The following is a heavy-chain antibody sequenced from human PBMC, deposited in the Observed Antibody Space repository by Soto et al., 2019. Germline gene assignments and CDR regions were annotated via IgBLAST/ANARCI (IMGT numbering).Heavy chain of an antibody. CDR3: ARILLYTWMKSYYFDY. V-gene: IGHV2-5*01. D-gene: IGHD1-26*01. Sequence: SGPTLVNPTQTLMLTCSFSGFSLNTTGVGVGWIRQAPGKALEWLANIYWHDDKRYNPSLEGRLTITKDTSKNQVVLTMTNMDPVDTATYYCARILLYTWMKSYYFDYWGQGTLVTVSS. CDR2: IYWHDDK. J-gene: IGHJ4*02. CDR1: GFSLNTTGVG.